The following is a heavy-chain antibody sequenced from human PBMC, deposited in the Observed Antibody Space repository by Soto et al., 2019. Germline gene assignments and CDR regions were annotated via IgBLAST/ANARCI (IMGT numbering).Heavy chain of an antibody. J-gene: IGHJ3*02. D-gene: IGHD3-22*01. V-gene: IGHV1-69*06. CDR2: IIPIFGTA. CDR3: ASATMNGAFDI. Sequence: SVKVSCKASGGTFSSYAISWVRQAPGQGLEWMGGIIPIFGTANYALKFQGRVTITADKSTSTAYMELSSLRSEDTAVYYCASATMNGAFDIWGQGTMVTVSS. CDR1: GGTFSSYA.